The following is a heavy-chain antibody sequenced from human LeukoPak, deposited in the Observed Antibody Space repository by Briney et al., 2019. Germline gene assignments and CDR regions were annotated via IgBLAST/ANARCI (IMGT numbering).Heavy chain of an antibody. Sequence: PSETLSLTCTVSGGPIINYYLYWIRQPAGKGMEWIGRIYTTGSTNYNPSLKSRVTMSVDTSKNQFSLKLTSVTAADTGVYYCARDHSRGAFDIWGQGTMVTVSS. CDR1: GGPIINYY. V-gene: IGHV4-4*07. CDR3: ARDHSRGAFDI. D-gene: IGHD2-15*01. CDR2: IYTTGST. J-gene: IGHJ3*02.